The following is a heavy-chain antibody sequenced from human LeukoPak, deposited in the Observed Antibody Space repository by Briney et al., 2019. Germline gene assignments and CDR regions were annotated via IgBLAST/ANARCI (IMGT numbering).Heavy chain of an antibody. Sequence: ASVKVSCKASEYTFTSYDINWVRQAPGQGLEWMGWMNPNSGDTGYAQKFQGRVTMTRDTSINTAYMELSSLKFEDTAVYYCARGTPSGWHGAVYWGQGTLVTVSS. J-gene: IGHJ4*02. CDR3: ARGTPSGWHGAVY. D-gene: IGHD6-19*01. V-gene: IGHV1-8*01. CDR2: MNPNSGDT. CDR1: EYTFTSYD.